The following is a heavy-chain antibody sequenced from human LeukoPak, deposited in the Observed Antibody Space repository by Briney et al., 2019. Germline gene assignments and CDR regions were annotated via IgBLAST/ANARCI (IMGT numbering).Heavy chain of an antibody. V-gene: IGHV3-23*01. J-gene: IGHJ4*02. CDR3: AKSHSVGYRGYFDY. D-gene: IGHD5-12*01. CDR1: GYTFTTYA. CDR2: ISDSGAST. Sequence: GGSLRLSCAASGYTFTTYAMSWVRQAPGKGLEWVSTISDSGASTYYADSVKGRFTISRDNSKNTLYLQMNSLRAEDTAVYYCAKSHSVGYRGYFDYWGQGTLVTVSS.